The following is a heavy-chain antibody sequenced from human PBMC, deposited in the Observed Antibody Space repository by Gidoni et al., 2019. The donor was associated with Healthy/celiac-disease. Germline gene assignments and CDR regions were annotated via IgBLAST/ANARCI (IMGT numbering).Heavy chain of an antibody. CDR2: ISGSGGST. V-gene: IGHV3-23*01. Sequence: EVQLLEHGGGLVQPGGARRLPWAAPGFTFRSYPVSWVRQAPGKGLEWVSAISGSGGSTDYADSVKGRFTISRDNSKNTLYLQMNSLRAEDTAVYYCAKEVLGATSWYENYGMDVWGQGTTVTVSS. D-gene: IGHD6-13*01. CDR1: GFTFRSYP. J-gene: IGHJ6*02. CDR3: AKEVLGATSWYENYGMDV.